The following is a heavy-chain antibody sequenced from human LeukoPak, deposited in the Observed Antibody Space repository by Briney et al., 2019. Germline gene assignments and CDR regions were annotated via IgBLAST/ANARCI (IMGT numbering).Heavy chain of an antibody. J-gene: IGHJ4*02. D-gene: IGHD3-22*01. CDR2: IYYSGST. CDR1: GGSISSYY. CDR3: ARHSPFSSGPTPYLDY. V-gene: IGHV4-59*08. Sequence: SETLSLTCTVSGGSISSYYWSWLRQPPGKGLEWIGYIYYSGSTNYNPSLKSRVTISVDTSKNQFSLKLSSVTAADTAVYYCARHSPFSSGPTPYLDYWGQGTLVTVSS.